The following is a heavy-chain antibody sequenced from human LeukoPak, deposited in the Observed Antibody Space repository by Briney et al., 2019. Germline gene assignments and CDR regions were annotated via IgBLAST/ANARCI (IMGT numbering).Heavy chain of an antibody. J-gene: IGHJ4*02. V-gene: IGHV4-39*07. CDR1: GVSISSSSYY. CDR3: ARDELGGNQPLDY. Sequence: SETLSLTCTVSGVSISSSSYYWGWIRQPPGKGLEWIGRIYYSGGTYYNPSLKSRVTITVDTSKNQFFLKLSSVTAADTAVYYCARDELGGNQPLDYWGQASLVTVSS. CDR2: IYYSGGT. D-gene: IGHD4-23*01.